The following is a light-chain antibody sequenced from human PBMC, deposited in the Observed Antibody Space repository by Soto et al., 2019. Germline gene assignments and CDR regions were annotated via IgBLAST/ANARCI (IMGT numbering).Light chain of an antibody. CDR1: QSISVW. CDR2: KAS. V-gene: IGKV1-5*03. CDR3: QQYHSFSRT. J-gene: IGKJ1*01. Sequence: DIQITQSPSTLSASVGGRVTITCRASQSISVWLAWYQQKPGKAPKPLIYKASSLESGVPSRFSGSGSGTEFTLTISSLQPDDFATYFCQQYHSFSRTFGPGTRVEIK.